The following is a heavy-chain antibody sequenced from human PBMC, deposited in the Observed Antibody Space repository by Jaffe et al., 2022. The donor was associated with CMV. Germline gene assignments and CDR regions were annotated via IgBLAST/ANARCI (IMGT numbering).Heavy chain of an antibody. Sequence: EVQLVESGGGLVKPGGSLRLSCAASGFTFSNAWMSWVRQAPGKGLEWVGRIKSKTDGGTTDYAAPVKGRFTISRDDSKNTLYLQMNSLKTEDTAVYYCTTDFEPELVVPAARSYYYGMDVWGQGTTVTVSS. J-gene: IGHJ6*02. CDR1: GFTFSNAW. CDR2: IKSKTDGGTT. V-gene: IGHV3-15*01. CDR3: TTDFEPELVVPAARSYYYGMDV. D-gene: IGHD2-2*01.